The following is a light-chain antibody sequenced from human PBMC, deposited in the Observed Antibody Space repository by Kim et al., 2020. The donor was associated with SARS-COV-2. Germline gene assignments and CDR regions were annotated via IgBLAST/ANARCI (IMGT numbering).Light chain of an antibody. J-gene: IGKJ1*01. CDR1: QSVNNW. V-gene: IGKV1-5*03. Sequence: AYVGDNVVITCRASQSVNNWVAWYQQKPGKVPKVLIYKASTLESGVPSRFIGSGFGTEFTLTIAGLQPDDFGSYFCQHYYTFPWTFGHGTKVDIK. CDR3: QHYYTFPWT. CDR2: KAS.